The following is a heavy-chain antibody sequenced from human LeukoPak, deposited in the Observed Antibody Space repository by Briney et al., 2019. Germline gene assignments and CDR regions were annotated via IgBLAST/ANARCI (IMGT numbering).Heavy chain of an antibody. CDR2: ISYDGSNK. J-gene: IGHJ6*02. D-gene: IGHD2-2*01. Sequence: TATRPSCAASGSTFSSYPIHRARQAPGKGLEWEAVISYDGSNKYYADSVKGRFTISRDNSKNTLYLQINSLRAEDTAVYYCASDPTDCSSTSCYLYYYYYGMDVWGQGTTVTVSS. V-gene: IGHV3-30-3*01. CDR1: GSTFSSYP. CDR3: ASDPTDCSSTSCYLYYYYYGMDV.